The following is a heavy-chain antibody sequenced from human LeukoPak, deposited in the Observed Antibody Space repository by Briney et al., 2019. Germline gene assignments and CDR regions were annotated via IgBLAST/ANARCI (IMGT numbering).Heavy chain of an antibody. J-gene: IGHJ4*02. CDR2: INPNSGGT. Sequence: ASVKVSCKASGYTFTGYYMHWVRQAPGQGLEWMGRINPNSGGTNYAQKFQGRVTMTRDTSISTAYMELSRLRSDDTAVYYCARVGALTYYYDSSGPRGEYFDYWGQGTLVTVSS. CDR1: GYTFTGYY. V-gene: IGHV1-2*06. CDR3: ARVGALTYYYDSSGPRGEYFDY. D-gene: IGHD3-22*01.